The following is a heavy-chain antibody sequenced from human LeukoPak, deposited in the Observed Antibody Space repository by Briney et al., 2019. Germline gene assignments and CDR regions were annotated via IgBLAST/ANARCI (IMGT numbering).Heavy chain of an antibody. V-gene: IGHV4-39*02. Sequence: SETLSLTCTVSGGSISSSSYYWGWIRQPPGKGLEWIGSIYYSGSTYYNPSLKSRVTISVDTSKNQFSLKLSSVTAADTAVYYCAREILDYYDSSGYHKPLEYFQHWGQGTLVTVSS. CDR3: AREILDYYDSSGYHKPLEYFQH. D-gene: IGHD3-22*01. CDR2: IYYSGST. J-gene: IGHJ1*01. CDR1: GGSISSSSYY.